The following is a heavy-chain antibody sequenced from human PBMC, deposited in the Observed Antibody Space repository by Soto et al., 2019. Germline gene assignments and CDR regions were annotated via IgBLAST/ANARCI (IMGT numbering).Heavy chain of an antibody. D-gene: IGHD3-22*01. CDR3: ARDYYDSSGYIHYYYGMDV. CDR1: GGSISSYY. Sequence: KPSEILSLTCTVSGGSISSYYWSWIRQPPGKGLEWIRYIYYSGSTNYNPSLKSRVTISVDTSKNQFSLKLSSVTAADTAVYYCARDYYDSSGYIHYYYGMDVWGQGTTVTVSS. CDR2: IYYSGST. J-gene: IGHJ6*02. V-gene: IGHV4-59*01.